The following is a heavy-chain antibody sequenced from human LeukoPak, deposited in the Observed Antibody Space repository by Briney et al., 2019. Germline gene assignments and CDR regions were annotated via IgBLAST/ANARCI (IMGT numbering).Heavy chain of an antibody. CDR2: IYYSGST. CDR1: GGSISSYY. J-gene: IGHJ5*02. Sequence: SETLSLTCTVSGGSISSYYWSWIRQPPGKGLEWIGYIYYSGSTNYNPSLKSRVTISVDTSKNQFSLKLSSVTAADTAVYYCARSPVVPAARGLNWFDPWGQGTLVTVSS. D-gene: IGHD2-2*01. V-gene: IGHV4-59*01. CDR3: ARSPVVPAARGLNWFDP.